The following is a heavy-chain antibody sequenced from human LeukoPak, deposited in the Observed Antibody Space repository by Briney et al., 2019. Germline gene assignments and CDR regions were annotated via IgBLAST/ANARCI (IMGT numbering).Heavy chain of an antibody. Sequence: SETLSLTCTVSGASMTSHYWSWIRRPPGRELEWIGYLSSTGSTNYNPSLKSRVAITVDTSKNQFSLKLSSVTAADTAVYYCARLRRTGNTGYYHDSWGQGTLVTVSS. J-gene: IGHJ4*02. CDR3: ARLRRTGNTGYYHDS. D-gene: IGHD3-9*01. CDR2: LSSTGST. V-gene: IGHV4-59*08. CDR1: GASMTSHY.